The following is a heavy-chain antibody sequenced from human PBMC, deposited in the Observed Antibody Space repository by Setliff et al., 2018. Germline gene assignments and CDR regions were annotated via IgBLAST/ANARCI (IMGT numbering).Heavy chain of an antibody. J-gene: IGHJ6*02. CDR1: GYSISSGYY. D-gene: IGHD6-25*01. CDR2: IFHSGNT. CDR3: ARVSGMGSPPYYYYYYGMDV. V-gene: IGHV4-38-2*01. Sequence: SETLSLTCAVSGYSISSGYYWGWIRQPPGKGLEWIGSIFHSGNTYYNPSLKSRVTISVDTSKNQFSLKLSSVTAADTAVYYCARVSGMGSPPYYYYYYGMDVWGQGTLVTVSS.